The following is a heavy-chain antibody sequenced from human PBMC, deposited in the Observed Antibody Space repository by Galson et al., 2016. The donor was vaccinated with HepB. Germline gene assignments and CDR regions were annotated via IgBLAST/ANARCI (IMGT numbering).Heavy chain of an antibody. V-gene: IGHV4-59*01. CDR2: IYYSGST. Sequence: ETLSLTCTVSGGSISTYYWNWIRQPPGKGLEWIGQIYYSGSTDYNPSLKSRVTISVDTSKNQFSLDLNSLTAADTAVYYCARADPYYFYGMDVWGQGTTVTVSS. J-gene: IGHJ6*02. CDR1: GGSISTYY. CDR3: ARADPYYFYGMDV.